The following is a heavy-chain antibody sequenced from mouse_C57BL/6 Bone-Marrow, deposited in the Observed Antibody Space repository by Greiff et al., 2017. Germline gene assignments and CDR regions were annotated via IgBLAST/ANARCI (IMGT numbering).Heavy chain of an antibody. V-gene: IGHV1-59*01. CDR3: ARWPTGTWFAY. CDR1: GYTFTSYW. D-gene: IGHD4-1*02. J-gene: IGHJ3*01. Sequence: QVHVKQPGAELVRPGTSVKLSCKASGYTFTSYWMHWVKQRPGQGLEWIGVLDPYDSYTNYNQKFKGKATLTVDTSSSTAYMRLSSLTSADCAVFYCARWPTGTWFAYWGQGTLVTVSA. CDR2: LDPYDSYT.